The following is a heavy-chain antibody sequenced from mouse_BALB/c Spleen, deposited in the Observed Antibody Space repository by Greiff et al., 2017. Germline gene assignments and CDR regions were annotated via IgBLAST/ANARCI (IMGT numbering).Heavy chain of an antibody. CDR2: ISYSGST. CDR3: ARPLFITTVVATDWYFDV. D-gene: IGHD1-1*01. V-gene: IGHV3-2*02. Sequence: VQLQQSGPGLVKPSQSLSLTCTVTGYSITSDYAWNWIRQFPGNKLEWMGYISYSGSTSYSPSLKSRISITRDTSKNQFFLQLNSVTTEDTATYYCARPLFITTVVATDWYFDVWGAGTTVTVSS. J-gene: IGHJ1*01. CDR1: GYSITSDYA.